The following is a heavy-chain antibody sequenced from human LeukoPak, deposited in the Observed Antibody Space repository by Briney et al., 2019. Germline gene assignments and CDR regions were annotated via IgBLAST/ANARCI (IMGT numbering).Heavy chain of an antibody. Sequence: GGSLRLSRAASGFTFSSYWMHWVRQAPGKGLVWVSRINTDGSSTSYADSVKGRFTISRDNVKNSLYLQMNSLRAEDTAVYYCAKIRGAFWSGYYPLDYWGQGTLVTVSS. D-gene: IGHD3-3*01. CDR3: AKIRGAFWSGYYPLDY. CDR2: INTDGSST. V-gene: IGHV3-74*01. J-gene: IGHJ4*02. CDR1: GFTFSSYW.